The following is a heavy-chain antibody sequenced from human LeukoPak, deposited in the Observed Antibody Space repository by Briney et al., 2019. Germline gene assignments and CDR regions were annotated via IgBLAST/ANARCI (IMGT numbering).Heavy chain of an antibody. Sequence: GASVKVSCKASGGTFSSYAISWVRQAPGQGLEWMGGIIPIFGTANYAQKFQGRVTITADESTSTAYMELSSLRSEDTAVYYCARSGYSHGHPADYWGQGTLVTVSS. V-gene: IGHV1-69*13. CDR3: ARSGYSHGHPADY. D-gene: IGHD5-18*01. CDR2: IIPIFGTA. CDR1: GGTFSSYA. J-gene: IGHJ4*02.